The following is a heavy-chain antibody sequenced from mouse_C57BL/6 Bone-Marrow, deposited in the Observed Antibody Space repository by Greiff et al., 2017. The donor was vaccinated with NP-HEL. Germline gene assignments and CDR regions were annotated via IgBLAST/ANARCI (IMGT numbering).Heavy chain of an antibody. CDR2: IDPSDSYT. CDR1: GYTFTSYW. V-gene: IGHV1-59*01. D-gene: IGHD3-2*02. J-gene: IGHJ2*01. CDR3: ARWNSPGYHYFDY. Sequence: QVQLQQSGAELVRPGTSVKLSCKASGYTFTSYWMHWVKQRPGQGLEWIGVIDPSDSYTNYNQKFKGKATLTVDTSSSTAYMQLSSLTSEDSAVYYCARWNSPGYHYFDYWGQGTTLTVSS.